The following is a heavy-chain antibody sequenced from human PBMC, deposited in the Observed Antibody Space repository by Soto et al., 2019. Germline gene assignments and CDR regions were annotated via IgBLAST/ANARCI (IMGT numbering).Heavy chain of an antibody. Sequence: GASVKVSCKASGGTFSSYAISWVRQATGQGLEWMGGIIPIFGTANYAQKFQGRVTITADESTSTAYMELSSLRSEDTAVYYCARIRGYSYGYPSPDYYYYGMDVWGQGTTVTVSS. V-gene: IGHV1-69*13. D-gene: IGHD5-18*01. J-gene: IGHJ6*02. CDR3: ARIRGYSYGYPSPDYYYYGMDV. CDR2: IIPIFGTA. CDR1: GGTFSSYA.